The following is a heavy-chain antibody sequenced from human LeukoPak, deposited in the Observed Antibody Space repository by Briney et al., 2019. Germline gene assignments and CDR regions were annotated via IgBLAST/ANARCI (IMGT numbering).Heavy chain of an antibody. CDR1: GFTFSSYW. V-gene: IGHV3-74*01. D-gene: IGHD6-19*01. Sequence: QAGGSLRLSCAASGFTFSSYWMPWVRQAPGKGLVWVSRINSDGSSTSYADSVKGRFSISRDNAKNTLYLQMNSLRAEDTAVYYCEAVAGNWEETYYFDYWGQGTLVTVSS. CDR2: INSDGSST. J-gene: IGHJ4*02. CDR3: EAVAGNWEETYYFDY.